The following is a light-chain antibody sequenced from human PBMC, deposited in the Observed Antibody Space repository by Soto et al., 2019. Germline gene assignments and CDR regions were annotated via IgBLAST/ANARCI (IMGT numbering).Light chain of an antibody. Sequence: DIQMTQSPSSVSASIGDRVTITCRASQIIGSWLAWYQQKPGIAPTLLIYAASSLQSGVPSRFRGSGSGSDFTLTITSLQAEDSATYSCQQANSFPFTFGPGTIVDIK. CDR1: QIIGSW. J-gene: IGKJ3*01. V-gene: IGKV1-12*02. CDR2: AAS. CDR3: QQANSFPFT.